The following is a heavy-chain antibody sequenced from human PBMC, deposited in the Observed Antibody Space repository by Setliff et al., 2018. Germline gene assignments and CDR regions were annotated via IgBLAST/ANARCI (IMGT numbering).Heavy chain of an antibody. CDR3: ARAGVAAADRKGLLEY. Sequence: ASVKASCKATGYTLSRHYMHWARQAPGQGLEWMGIINPGGGSASIVQKFQGRVTMTSDTSTSTVYMDLTGLTSEDTAVYYCARAGVAAADRKGLLEYWGQGTLVTVSS. V-gene: IGHV1-46*01. D-gene: IGHD6-13*01. CDR2: INPGGGSA. J-gene: IGHJ4*02. CDR1: GYTLSRHY.